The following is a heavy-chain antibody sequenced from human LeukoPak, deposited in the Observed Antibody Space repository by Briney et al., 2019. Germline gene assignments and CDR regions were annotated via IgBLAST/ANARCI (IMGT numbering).Heavy chain of an antibody. V-gene: IGHV4-39*07. D-gene: IGHD3-22*01. CDR1: GGSISSSSYY. J-gene: IGHJ3*02. Sequence: PSETLSLTCTVSGGSISSSSYYWGWIRQPPGKGLEWIGSIYYSGSTYYNPSLKSRVIISVDTSKNQFSLKLSSVTAADTAVYYCARGRLSGYYYDSSGPGAFDIWGQGTMVTVSS. CDR3: ARGRLSGYYYDSSGPGAFDI. CDR2: IYYSGST.